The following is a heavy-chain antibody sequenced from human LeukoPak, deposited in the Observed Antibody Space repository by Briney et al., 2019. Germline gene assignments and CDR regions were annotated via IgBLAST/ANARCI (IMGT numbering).Heavy chain of an antibody. CDR1: GGSISSYY. J-gene: IGHJ6*03. Sequence: SETLSLTCTVSGGSISSYYWSWIRQPPGKGLEWIGYIYTSGSTNYNPSLKSRVTISVDTSKNQFSLKLSSVTAADTAVYYCARLSGVVAPYYYYYYMDVWGKGTTVTVSS. CDR2: IYTSGST. V-gene: IGHV4-4*09. CDR3: ARLSGVVAPYYYYYYMDV. D-gene: IGHD2-15*01.